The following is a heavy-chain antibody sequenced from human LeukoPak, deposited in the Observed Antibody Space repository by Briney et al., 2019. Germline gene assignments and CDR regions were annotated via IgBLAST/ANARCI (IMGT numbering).Heavy chain of an antibody. J-gene: IGHJ4*02. CDR1: GITVNNHY. CDR3: AGLHLTYSSGWYWVDY. Sequence: GGSLRLSCAAPGITVNNHYMSWVRQAPGKGLEWVSVIHSGGRTYYAESVKGRFTISRDNSKNTLSLQMSSLRAEDTALYYCAGLHLTYSSGWYWVDYWGQGTLVTVSS. CDR2: IHSGGRT. V-gene: IGHV3-66*04. D-gene: IGHD6-19*01.